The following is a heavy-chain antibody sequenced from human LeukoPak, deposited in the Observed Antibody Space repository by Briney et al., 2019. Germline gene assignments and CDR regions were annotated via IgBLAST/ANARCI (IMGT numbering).Heavy chain of an antibody. CDR3: ARDRKVGGADY. J-gene: IGHJ4*02. V-gene: IGHV4-39*07. CDR2: IFYSGST. CDR1: GGSISSSSYY. Sequence: SETLSLTCTVSGGSISSSSYYWGWIRQPPGKGLEWIGSIFYSGSTYYNPSLKSRVTISVDTSKNQFSLKLSSVTAADTAVYYCARDRKVGGADYWGQGTLVTVSS. D-gene: IGHD1-14*01.